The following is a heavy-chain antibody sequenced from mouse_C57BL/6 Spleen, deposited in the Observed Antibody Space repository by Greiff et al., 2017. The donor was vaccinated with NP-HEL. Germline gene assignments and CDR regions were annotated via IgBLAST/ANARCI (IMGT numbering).Heavy chain of an antibody. V-gene: IGHV1-50*01. CDR1: GYTFTSYW. J-gene: IGHJ3*01. Sequence: VQLHQPGAYLFKPWASVKLSCKASGYTFTSYWMQWVKQRPGQGLEWIGEIDPSDSYTNYNQKFKGKATLTVDTSSSTAYMQLSSLTSEDSAVYYCARGLRTWFAYWGQGTLVTVSA. CDR3: ARGLRTWFAY. D-gene: IGHD1-1*01. CDR2: IDPSDSYT.